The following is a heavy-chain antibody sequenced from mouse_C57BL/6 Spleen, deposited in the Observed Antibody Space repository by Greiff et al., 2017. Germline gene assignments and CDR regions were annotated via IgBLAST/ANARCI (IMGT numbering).Heavy chain of an antibody. V-gene: IGHV1-42*01. Sequence: VHLQQSGPELVKPGASVKISCKASGYSFTGYYMNWVKQSPEKSLEWIGEINPSTGGTTYNQKFKAKATLTVDKTSSTAYMQLKSLTSEDSAVYYCASYGSSPRYFDYWGQGTTLTVSS. CDR3: ASYGSSPRYFDY. D-gene: IGHD1-1*01. CDR1: GYSFTGYY. J-gene: IGHJ2*01. CDR2: INPSTGGT.